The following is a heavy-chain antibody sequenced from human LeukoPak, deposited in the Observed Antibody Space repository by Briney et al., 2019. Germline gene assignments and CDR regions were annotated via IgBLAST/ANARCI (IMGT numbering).Heavy chain of an antibody. CDR1: GFTFSSYS. J-gene: IGHJ4*02. CDR3: ATQWELHPAF. Sequence: QSGGSLRLSCAASGFTFSSYSMNWVRQAPGKGLEWVSYITRSSSARYYADAVKGRFTISRDNAKNSLYLQMSSLRAEDTAVYYCATQWELHPAFWGQGTLVTVSS. CDR2: ITRSSSAR. V-gene: IGHV3-48*01. D-gene: IGHD1-26*01.